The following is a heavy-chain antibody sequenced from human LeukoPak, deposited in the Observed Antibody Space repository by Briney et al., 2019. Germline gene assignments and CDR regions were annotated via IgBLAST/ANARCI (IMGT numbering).Heavy chain of an antibody. CDR3: AKGGLAAGKRVRFDC. D-gene: IGHD2-15*01. CDR2: ISGTGGST. V-gene: IGHV3-23*01. J-gene: IGHJ4*02. CDR1: GLTFSGNA. Sequence: GGSLRLSCVVSGLTFSGNAMSWVRQAPGKGLEWVSGISGTGGSTYYADSVKGRFTISRDNSKNTLYLQMNSLRADDTAVYYCAKGGLAAGKRVRFDCWGQGTLVTVSS.